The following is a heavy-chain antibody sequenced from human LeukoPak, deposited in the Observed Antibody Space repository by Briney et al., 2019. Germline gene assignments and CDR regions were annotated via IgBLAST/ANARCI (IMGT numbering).Heavy chain of an antibody. CDR3: ERGGSNFDY. D-gene: IGHD1-26*01. J-gene: IGHJ4*02. Sequence: SETLSLTCSVSGGSISSYSWSWIRQPPGKGLEWIGYIYYTGITNYNPSLKSRVTISVDTSKNQFSLKLSSVTAADTAVYYCERGGSNFDYWGPGTLVTVSS. CDR1: GGSISSYS. CDR2: IYYTGIT. V-gene: IGHV4-59*01.